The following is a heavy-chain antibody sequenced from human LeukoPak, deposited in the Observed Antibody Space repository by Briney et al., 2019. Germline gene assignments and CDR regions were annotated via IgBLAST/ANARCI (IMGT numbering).Heavy chain of an antibody. CDR3: AMLNYYGSGSYDY. Sequence: SGTLSLTCAVSGGSISSSNWWSWVRQPPGKGLEWIGKIYHSGSTNYNPSLKSRVTISVDKSKNQFSLKLSAVTAADTAVYYCAMLNYYGSGSYDYWGQGTLVTVSS. CDR2: IYHSGST. CDR1: GGSISSSNW. J-gene: IGHJ4*02. D-gene: IGHD3-10*01. V-gene: IGHV4-4*02.